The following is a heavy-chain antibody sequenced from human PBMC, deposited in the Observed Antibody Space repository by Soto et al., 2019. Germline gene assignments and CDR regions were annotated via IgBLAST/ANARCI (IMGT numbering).Heavy chain of an antibody. CDR1: GGSISSVGYY. D-gene: IGHD2-21*01. CDR2: IYHSGTT. J-gene: IGHJ6*02. CDR3: ARDEFVLRAGTYYYYGMDV. Sequence: PSETLSLTCTVSGGSISSVGYYWSWIRQHPGKGLEWIGYIYHSGTTYYNPSLKNRVTISVDTSENQFSLRLRSVTAADTAVYYCARDEFVLRAGTYYYYGMDVWGQGTTVTVSS. V-gene: IGHV4-31*03.